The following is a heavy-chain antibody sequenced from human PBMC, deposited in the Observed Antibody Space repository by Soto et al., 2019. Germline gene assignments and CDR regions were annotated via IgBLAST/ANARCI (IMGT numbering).Heavy chain of an antibody. Sequence: SETLSLTCAVYGGSFSGYYWSWIRQPPGKGLEWIGEINHSGSTNYNPSLKSRVTISVDTSKNQFSLKLSSVTAADTAVYYCARVAAGTGGSWGQGTLVTVSS. D-gene: IGHD6-13*01. J-gene: IGHJ5*02. CDR3: ARVAAGTGGS. V-gene: IGHV4-34*01. CDR2: INHSGST. CDR1: GGSFSGYY.